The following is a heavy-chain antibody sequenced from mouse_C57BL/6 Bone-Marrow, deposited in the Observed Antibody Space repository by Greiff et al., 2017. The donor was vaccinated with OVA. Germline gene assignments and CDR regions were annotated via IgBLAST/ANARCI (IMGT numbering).Heavy chain of an antibody. V-gene: IGHV5-4*01. Sequence: EVQRVESGGGLVKPGGSLKLSCAASGFTFSSYAMSWVRQTPEKRLEWVATISDGGSYTYYPDNVKGRFTISSDNAKNNLYLQMSHLKSEDTAMDYCARGGYGDYYAMDYWGQGTSVTVSS. CDR1: GFTFSSYA. CDR3: ARGGYGDYYAMDY. J-gene: IGHJ4*01. CDR2: ISDGGSYT. D-gene: IGHD1-1*01.